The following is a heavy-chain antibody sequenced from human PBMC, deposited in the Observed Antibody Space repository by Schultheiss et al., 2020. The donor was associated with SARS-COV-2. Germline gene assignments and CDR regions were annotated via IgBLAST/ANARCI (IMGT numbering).Heavy chain of an antibody. CDR3: AKDGSDSPYYFDY. D-gene: IGHD5-18*01. V-gene: IGHV3-23*01. Sequence: GGSLRLSCAASGFTFSNYAMTWVRQAPGKGLEWVSAVSGSGGGTSYADSVKGRFTISRDNSKNTLSLQMNSLRAEDTAVYYCAKDGSDSPYYFDYWGQGTLVTVSS. CDR1: GFTFSNYA. CDR2: VSGSGGGT. J-gene: IGHJ4*02.